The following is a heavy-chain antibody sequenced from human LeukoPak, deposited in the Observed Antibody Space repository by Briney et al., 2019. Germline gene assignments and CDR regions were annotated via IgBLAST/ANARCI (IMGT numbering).Heavy chain of an antibody. V-gene: IGHV4-34*01. Sequence: SETLSLTCAVYGGSFSGYYWSWIRQPPGKGLEWIGEINHSGSTNYNPSLKSRVTISVEKSKNQFSLKLSSVTAADTAVYYCARDARFYDSSGYYAFDIWGQGTMVTVSS. CDR2: INHSGST. CDR1: GGSFSGYY. CDR3: ARDARFYDSSGYYAFDI. J-gene: IGHJ3*02. D-gene: IGHD3-22*01.